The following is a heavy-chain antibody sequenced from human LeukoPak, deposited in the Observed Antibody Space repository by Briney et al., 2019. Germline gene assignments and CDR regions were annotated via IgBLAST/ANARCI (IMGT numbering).Heavy chain of an antibody. CDR2: INPNSGGT. D-gene: IGHD3-3*01. V-gene: IGHV1-2*02. CDR1: GYTFTGYY. Sequence: ASVKVSCKASGYTFTGYYMHWVRQAPGQGREWMGWINPNSGGTNYAQKFQGRVTMTRDTSISTAYMELTRLRSDDTAVYYCAGLDYDFRSGYHSEDWFDPWGQGTLVIVSS. CDR3: AGLDYDFRSGYHSEDWFDP. J-gene: IGHJ5*02.